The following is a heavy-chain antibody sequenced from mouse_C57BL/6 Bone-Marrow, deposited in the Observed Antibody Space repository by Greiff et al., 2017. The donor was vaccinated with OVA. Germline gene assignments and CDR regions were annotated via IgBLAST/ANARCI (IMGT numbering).Heavy chain of an antibody. CDR3: ASDSSGFLYDYAMDD. D-gene: IGHD3-2*02. V-gene: IGHV1-76*01. Sequence: QVQLQQSGAELVRPGASVQLSCKASGYTFTDYYINWVKQRPGQGLEWLARIYPGSGNTYYNEKFKGQATLTAEQSSSTAYMQISSLTSEDSAVYFCASDSSGFLYDYAMDDWGQGTSVTVAS. J-gene: IGHJ4*01. CDR1: GYTFTDYY. CDR2: IYPGSGNT.